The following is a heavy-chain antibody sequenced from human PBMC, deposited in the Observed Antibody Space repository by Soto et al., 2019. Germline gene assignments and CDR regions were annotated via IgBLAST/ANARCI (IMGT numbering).Heavy chain of an antibody. CDR2: ISYDGSNK. V-gene: IGHV3-30-3*01. CDR3: ARAFGSYYFDS. CDR1: RFSFSSYA. J-gene: IGHJ4*01. D-gene: IGHD3-16*01. Sequence: PGGSLRLSCAASRFSFSSYAMHWVRQAPGKGLEWVAVISYDGSNKYYADSVKGRFTISRDNSKNTLYLYMDSLRAEDTAVYYCARAFGSYYFDSWGNGTLVTVS.